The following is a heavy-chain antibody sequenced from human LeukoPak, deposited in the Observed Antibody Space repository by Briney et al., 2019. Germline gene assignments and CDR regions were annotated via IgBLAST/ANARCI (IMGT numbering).Heavy chain of an antibody. J-gene: IGHJ4*02. CDR1: VGSSGGYS. D-gene: IGHD6-13*01. Sequence: SETLSLTSPALVGSSGGYSGAWTRKPQGKGLKWIGEINHSGSTNYNPSLKSRVTISVDTSKNQFSLKLSSVTAADTAVYYCARGREAAAGTLAVDFDYWGQGTLVTVSS. V-gene: IGHV4-34*01. CDR2: INHSGST. CDR3: ARGREAAAGTLAVDFDY.